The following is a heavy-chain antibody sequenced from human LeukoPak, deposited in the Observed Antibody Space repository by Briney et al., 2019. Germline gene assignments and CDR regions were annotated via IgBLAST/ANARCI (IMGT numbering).Heavy chain of an antibody. V-gene: IGHV3-15*01. CDR2: IKSKTEGGTT. CDR1: GFTFSNAW. CDR3: TTGRRFDY. J-gene: IGHJ4*02. Sequence: GGSLRLSCAASGFTFSNAWMSWVRQAPGKGLEWVGRIKSKTEGGTTDYGAPVKGRFTISRDDSKNTLYLQMNSLKTEDTAVYYCTTGRRFDYRGQGTLVTVSS.